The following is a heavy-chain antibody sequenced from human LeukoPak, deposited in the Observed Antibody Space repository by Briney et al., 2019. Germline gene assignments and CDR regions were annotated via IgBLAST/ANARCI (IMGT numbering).Heavy chain of an antibody. CDR3: AAVFGSGYYYYFDY. Sequence: SVKVSCKASGFSFSSSSIQWVRQARGQRLGWIGWLAVGSGNTNYAQKFQGRVTITRDMSTSTAYMELSSLRSEDTALYYCAAVFGSGYYYYFDYWGQGSLVTVSS. CDR1: GFSFSSSS. V-gene: IGHV1-58*02. D-gene: IGHD3-22*01. J-gene: IGHJ4*02. CDR2: LAVGSGNT.